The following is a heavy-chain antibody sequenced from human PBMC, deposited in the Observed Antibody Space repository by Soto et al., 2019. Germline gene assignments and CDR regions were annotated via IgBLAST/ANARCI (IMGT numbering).Heavy chain of an antibody. V-gene: IGHV4-34*01. J-gene: IGHJ6*02. Sequence: SETLSLACAVYGGSFSGYFWTWIRQPLGKELEWIGEINHSGSTNYNPSLKSRVTISVDTSKNQFSLKLSSVTAADTAVYYCARGRPYLYGSGSTVDFGYYYYGMDVWGQGTTVS. CDR1: GGSFSGYF. CDR3: ARGRPYLYGSGSTVDFGYYYYGMDV. CDR2: INHSGST. D-gene: IGHD3-10*01.